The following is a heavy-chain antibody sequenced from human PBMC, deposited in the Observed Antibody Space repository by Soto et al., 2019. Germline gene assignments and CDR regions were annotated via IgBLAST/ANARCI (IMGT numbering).Heavy chain of an antibody. D-gene: IGHD3-10*01. CDR3: ARGYGSGDY. CDR2: ISSGSNYI. CDR1: GFAFNTYT. V-gene: IGHV3-21*01. Sequence: PGGSLRLSCAASGFAFNTYTMNWVRQAPGKGLEWFSSISSGSNYIFYVDSVKGRFTISRDNAENSLYLQMNSLRAEDTAVYYCARGYGSGDYWGQGTLVTSPQ. J-gene: IGHJ4*02.